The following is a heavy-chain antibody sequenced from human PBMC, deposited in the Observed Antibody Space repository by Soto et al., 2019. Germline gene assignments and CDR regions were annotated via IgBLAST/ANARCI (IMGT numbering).Heavy chain of an antibody. CDR2: IYYSGTT. Sequence: QVQLQESGPGLVEPSQTLSLICTVSGGSISSGDYYWSWIRQLPGKRLEWIGYIYYSGTTFHNPSLKSRVSISVDTSKNLFSLKLSSMTAADTAVYYCARTSGDYGLSKYFQHWGQGTLVTVSS. J-gene: IGHJ1*01. D-gene: IGHD4-17*01. CDR1: GGSISSGDYY. V-gene: IGHV4-31*03. CDR3: ARTSGDYGLSKYFQH.